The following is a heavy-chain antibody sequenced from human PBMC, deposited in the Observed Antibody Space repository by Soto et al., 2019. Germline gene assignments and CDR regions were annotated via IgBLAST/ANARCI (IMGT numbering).Heavy chain of an antibody. CDR1: GFTVSSNY. CDR3: ACSYYDSSAGNFDY. V-gene: IGHV3-53*01. D-gene: IGHD3-22*01. CDR2: IYSGGST. J-gene: IGHJ4*02. Sequence: GGSLRLSCAASGFTVSSNYMSWVRQAPGKGLEWVSVIYSGGSTYYADSVKGRFTISRDNSKNTLYLQMNSLRAEDTAVYYCACSYYDSSAGNFDYWGQGTLVTVSS.